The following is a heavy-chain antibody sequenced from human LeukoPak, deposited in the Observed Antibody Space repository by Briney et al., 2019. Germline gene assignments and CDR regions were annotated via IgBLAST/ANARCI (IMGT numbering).Heavy chain of an antibody. V-gene: IGHV3-23*01. Sequence: PGASLRLSCAASGFTFSSYAMSWVRQAPGKGLEWVSAISGSGGSTYYADSVKGRFTISRDNSKNTLYLRMNSLRAEDTAVYYCAKDLGLGYCSSTSCPNWFDPWGQGTLVTVSS. CDR2: ISGSGGST. J-gene: IGHJ5*02. D-gene: IGHD2-2*01. CDR1: GFTFSSYA. CDR3: AKDLGLGYCSSTSCPNWFDP.